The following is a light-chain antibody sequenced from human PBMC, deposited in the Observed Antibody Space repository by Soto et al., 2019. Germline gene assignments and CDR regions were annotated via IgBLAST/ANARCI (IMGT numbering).Light chain of an antibody. CDR2: DAS. J-gene: IGKJ1*01. Sequence: EIVLTQSPAPLSLSPGERATLSCRASQSVSSYLAWYHQKPGQAPRLLIYDASNRATGIPARFSGSGSGTDFTLTISSLEPEDFAVYYCQQRSNWPPTFGQGTKVDIK. CDR1: QSVSSY. CDR3: QQRSNWPPT. V-gene: IGKV3-11*01.